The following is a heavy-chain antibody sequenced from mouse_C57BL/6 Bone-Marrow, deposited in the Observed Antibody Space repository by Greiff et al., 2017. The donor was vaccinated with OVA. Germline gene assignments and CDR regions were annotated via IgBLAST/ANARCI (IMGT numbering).Heavy chain of an antibody. CDR2: ISSGGSYT. V-gene: IGHV5-6*01. Sequence: EVKLMESGGDLVKPGGSLKLSCAASGFTFSSYGMSWVRQTPDKRLEWVATISSGGSYTYYPDSVKGRFTISRDNAKNTLYLQMSSLKSEDTAMYYCAREALGWAWFAYWGQGTLVTVSA. J-gene: IGHJ3*01. D-gene: IGHD3-2*02. CDR1: GFTFSSYG. CDR3: AREALGWAWFAY.